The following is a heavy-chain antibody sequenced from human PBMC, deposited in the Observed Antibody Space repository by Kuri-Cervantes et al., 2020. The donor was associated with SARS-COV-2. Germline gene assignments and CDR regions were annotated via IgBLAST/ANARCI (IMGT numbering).Heavy chain of an antibody. CDR2: IYYSGST. Sequence: SETLSLTCTASGGSISSSSYYWGWIRQPPGKGLEWIGSIYYSGSTYYNPSLKSRVTISVDTSKNQFSLKLSSVTAADTAVYYCARGPEFTYYFDYWGQGTLVTVSS. J-gene: IGHJ4*02. V-gene: IGHV4-39*07. CDR3: ARGPEFTYYFDY. CDR1: GGSISSSSYY.